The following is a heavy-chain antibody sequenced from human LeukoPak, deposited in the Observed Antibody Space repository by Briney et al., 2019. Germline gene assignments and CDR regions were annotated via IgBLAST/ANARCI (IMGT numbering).Heavy chain of an antibody. CDR1: GFTFSRYG. V-gene: IGHV3-30*03. Sequence: WGSLSLSCAASGFTFSRYGMHWVRQAPGKGLEWVAVISYDGSNKYYADSVKGRFTISRDNSKNTLYLQMNSLRAEDTAVYYCASARALYGYGGYDEPYFVYWGQGTLVTVSS. CDR2: ISYDGSNK. J-gene: IGHJ4*02. D-gene: IGHD5-12*01. CDR3: ASARALYGYGGYDEPYFVY.